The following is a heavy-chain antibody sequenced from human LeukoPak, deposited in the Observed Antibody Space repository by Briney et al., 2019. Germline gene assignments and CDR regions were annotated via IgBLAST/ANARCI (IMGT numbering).Heavy chain of an antibody. D-gene: IGHD3-10*01. V-gene: IGHV4-59*01. J-gene: IGHJ4*02. CDR2: IYSSGST. CDR3: ATMVQGVHTYFGS. Sequence: SEALSLTCTVSGGSISSYYWSWIRQSPGKGLEWIGYIYSSGSTNYNPSLKSRVTISVDTSKNQFSLKLSSVTAADTAVYYCATMVQGVHTYFGSWGQGNLVAVSS. CDR1: GGSISSYY.